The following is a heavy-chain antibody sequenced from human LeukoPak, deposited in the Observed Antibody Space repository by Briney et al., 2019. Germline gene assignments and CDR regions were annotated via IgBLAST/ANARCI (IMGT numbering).Heavy chain of an antibody. CDR2: INHSGST. Sequence: SAPLSLTCAVYGGSFSGYYWSWIRRPPGKGLEWIGEINHSGSTNYNPSLKSRVTISVDTSKNQFSLKLSSVTAADTAVYYCARGGGYCSSTSCYERNWFDPWGQGTLVTVSS. CDR1: GGSFSGYY. J-gene: IGHJ5*02. V-gene: IGHV4-34*01. CDR3: ARGGGYCSSTSCYERNWFDP. D-gene: IGHD2-2*01.